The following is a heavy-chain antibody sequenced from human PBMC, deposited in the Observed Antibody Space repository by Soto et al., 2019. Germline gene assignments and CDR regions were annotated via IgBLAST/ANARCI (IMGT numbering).Heavy chain of an antibody. D-gene: IGHD3-22*01. CDR1: GFTFSSYG. V-gene: IGHV3-30*18. Sequence: GGALRVSCAASGFTFSSYGMHWVRQAPGKGLELVTVISYDGSNKYYADSVKGRFTISRDNSKNTLYLQMNSLRAEDTAVYYCAKDLPPYYYDSSGYYPAFDIWGQGTMVTVSS. CDR2: ISYDGSNK. J-gene: IGHJ3*02. CDR3: AKDLPPYYYDSSGYYPAFDI.